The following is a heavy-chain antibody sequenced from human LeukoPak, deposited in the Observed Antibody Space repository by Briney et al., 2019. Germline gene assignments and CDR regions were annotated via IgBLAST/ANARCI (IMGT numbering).Heavy chain of an antibody. CDR3: ASVQQQLVIY. D-gene: IGHD6-13*01. V-gene: IGHV4-59*01. CDR1: GGSISSYY. Sequence: SETLSLTCTVSGGSISSYYWSWIRQPPGKGLEWIGYIYYSGSTNYNPSLKSRVTISVDTSKNQFSLKLSSATAADTAVYYCASVQQQLVIYWGQGTLVTVSS. CDR2: IYYSGST. J-gene: IGHJ4*02.